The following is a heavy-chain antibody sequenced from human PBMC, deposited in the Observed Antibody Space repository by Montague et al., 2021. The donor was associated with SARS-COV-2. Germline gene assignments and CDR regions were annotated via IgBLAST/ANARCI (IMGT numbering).Heavy chain of an antibody. CDR3: ASPGGYGTGGNCYYVY. CDR2: IYYSGST. Sequence: SETLSLTCYVSGGSISTYYWSWIRQPPGKGLEWIGYIYYSGSTNYNHSLKRRVTIAIDTSKFQFSLELSSVTAADMDVSYCASPGGYGTGGNCYYVYWGQGTLVTVSS. V-gene: IGHV4-59*01. D-gene: IGHD2-15*01. CDR1: GGSISTYY. J-gene: IGHJ4*02.